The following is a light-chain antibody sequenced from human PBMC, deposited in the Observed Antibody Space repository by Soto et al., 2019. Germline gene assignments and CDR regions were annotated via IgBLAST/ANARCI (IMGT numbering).Light chain of an antibody. Sequence: EIVLTQSPATLSLFPGERAILSCRASQSVGYDLAWYQQKPGQAPRLLISDALNSATGIPARFSGSGSGTGFTLTISSLEPEDFAVYYCQQHSGWPLTFGGGTKVEI. CDR1: QSVGYD. J-gene: IGKJ4*01. CDR2: DAL. CDR3: QQHSGWPLT. V-gene: IGKV3-11*01.